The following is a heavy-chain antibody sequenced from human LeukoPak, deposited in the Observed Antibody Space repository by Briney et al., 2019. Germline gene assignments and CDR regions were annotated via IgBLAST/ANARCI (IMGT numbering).Heavy chain of an antibody. D-gene: IGHD3-3*01. CDR1: GFTFDDYA. Sequence: GRSLRLSCTASGFTFDDYAMHWVRQAPGKGLEWVAVIWYDGSNKYYADSVKGRFTISRDNSKNTLYLQMNSLRAEDTAVYYCARRDYDFWSGYFDYWGQGTLVTVSS. J-gene: IGHJ4*02. CDR2: IWYDGSNK. CDR3: ARRDYDFWSGYFDY. V-gene: IGHV3-33*08.